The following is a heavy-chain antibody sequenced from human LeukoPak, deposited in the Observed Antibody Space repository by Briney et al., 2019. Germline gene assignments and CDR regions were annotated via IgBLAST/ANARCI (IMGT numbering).Heavy chain of an antibody. D-gene: IGHD2-2*01. CDR1: GFTFKNNA. Sequence: PGGSLRLSCAASGFTFKNNAMTWVPQAPGKGLEWVSAINGGGDDTEYADSVKGRFTISRANSKNTLYLQMNSLRPEDTAVYYCARCTASCYANAFDVWGQGTLLTVSS. CDR2: INGGGDDT. V-gene: IGHV3-23*01. J-gene: IGHJ3*01. CDR3: ARCTASCYANAFDV.